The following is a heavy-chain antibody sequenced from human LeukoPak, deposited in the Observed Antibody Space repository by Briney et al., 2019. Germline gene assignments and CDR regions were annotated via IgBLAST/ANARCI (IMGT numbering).Heavy chain of an antibody. CDR3: ARGPHWDPHFDY. J-gene: IGHJ4*02. CDR2: INPNSGGT. CDR1: GFTFTAYY. Sequence: ASVKVPCKASGFTFTAYYMHWVRQAPGQGLEWMGWINPNSGGTNYAQKFQGRVTMTRDTSISTAYMELSRLRSDDTAVYYCARGPHWDPHFDYWGQGTLDTVSS. D-gene: IGHD7-27*01. V-gene: IGHV1-2*02.